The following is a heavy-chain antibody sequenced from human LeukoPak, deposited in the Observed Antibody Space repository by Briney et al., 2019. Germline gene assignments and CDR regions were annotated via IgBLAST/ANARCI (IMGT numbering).Heavy chain of an antibody. CDR2: ISAYNGNT. D-gene: IGHD3-10*01. V-gene: IGHV1-18*01. CDR1: GYTFTSYG. J-gene: IGHJ5*02. CDR3: ARLGGYYGSGNNWFDP. Sequence: ASVKVSCKASGYTFTSYGISWVRQAPGQGLVWMGWISAYNGNTNYAQKLQGRVTMTTDTSTSTAYMELRSLRSDDTAVYYCARLGGYYGSGNNWFDPWGQGTLVTVSS.